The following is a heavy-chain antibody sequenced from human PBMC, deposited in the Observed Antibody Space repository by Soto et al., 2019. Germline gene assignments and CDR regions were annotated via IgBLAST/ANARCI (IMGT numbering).Heavy chain of an antibody. V-gene: IGHV3-23*01. CDR2: ISGSGGST. D-gene: IGHD1-7*01. J-gene: IGHJ4*02. CDR3: AKDRSITGTFDY. Sequence: HPGGSLRLSCAASEFTFSSYAMSWVRQAPGKGLEWVSAISGSGGSTYYADSVKGRFTISRDNSKNTLYLQMNSLRAEDTAVCYCAKDRSITGTFDYWGQGTLVTVSS. CDR1: EFTFSSYA.